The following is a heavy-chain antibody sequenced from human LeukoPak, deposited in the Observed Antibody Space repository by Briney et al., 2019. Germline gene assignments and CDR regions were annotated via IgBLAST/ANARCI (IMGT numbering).Heavy chain of an antibody. CDR2: ISGSGGST. V-gene: IGHV3-23*01. CDR1: GFTFSNYA. Sequence: GGSLRLSCAASGFTFSNYAMSWVRQAPGKGLEWVSTISGSGGSTYSADSVKGRFTISRDNSKDTLYLQMNSLRAEDTAIYYCARDIEFSTWGLGTMVAVSS. J-gene: IGHJ3*01. CDR3: ARDIEFST. D-gene: IGHD3-3*02.